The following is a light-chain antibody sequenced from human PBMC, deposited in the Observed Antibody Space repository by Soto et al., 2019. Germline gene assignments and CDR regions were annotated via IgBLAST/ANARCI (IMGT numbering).Light chain of an antibody. V-gene: IGLV2-11*01. Sequence: QSALTQPRSVSGSPGQSVTISCTGTSSDFGAYNYVSWYQQHPGKAPKLMIYDVSKRPSGVSDRFSGSKSGNTASLTISGLQAEDEADYYCCSYAGSYTLVFGGGTKLTVL. CDR1: SSDFGAYNY. CDR2: DVS. J-gene: IGLJ2*01. CDR3: CSYAGSYTLV.